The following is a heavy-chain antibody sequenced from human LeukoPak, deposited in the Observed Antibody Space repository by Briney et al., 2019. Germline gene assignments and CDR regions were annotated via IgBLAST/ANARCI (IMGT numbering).Heavy chain of an antibody. CDR3: AKDRVPYYYGSGTNYFDY. D-gene: IGHD3-10*01. CDR2: ISGTGGTT. J-gene: IGHJ4*02. V-gene: IGHV3-23*01. CDR1: GFTFSSYA. Sequence: PGASLRLSCAASGFTFSSYAMSWVRQAPGKGLEWVSGISGTGGTTDYADSVKGRFTISRDNSKNTLYLQMNSLRAEDTAVYYCAKDRVPYYYGSGTNYFDYWGQGTLVTVSS.